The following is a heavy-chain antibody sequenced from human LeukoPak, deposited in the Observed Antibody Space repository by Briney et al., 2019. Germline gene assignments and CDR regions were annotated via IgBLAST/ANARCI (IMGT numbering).Heavy chain of an antibody. Sequence: GASVKVSCKASGGTFSSYAISWVRQAPGQGLEWMGGIIPIFGTANYAQKFQGRVTITTDESTSTAYMELSSLRSEDTAVYYCAIKADYYDSSGYLNWFDPWGQGTPVTVSS. V-gene: IGHV1-69*05. J-gene: IGHJ5*02. CDR2: IIPIFGTA. CDR1: GGTFSSYA. CDR3: AIKADYYDSSGYLNWFDP. D-gene: IGHD3-22*01.